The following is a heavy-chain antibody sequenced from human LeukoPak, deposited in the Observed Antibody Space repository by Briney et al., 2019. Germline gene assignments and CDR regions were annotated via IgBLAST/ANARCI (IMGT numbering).Heavy chain of an antibody. CDR2: INPNSGGT. CDR1: GYTFTSHD. V-gene: IGHV1-2*04. D-gene: IGHD3-10*01. Sequence: ASVKVSCKASGYTFTSHDINWVRQATGQGLEWMGWINPNSGGTNYAQKFQGWVTMTRDTSISTAYMELSRLRSDDTAVYYCASGPFYYGSGSSGTRRFNYYGMDVWGQGTTVTVSS. CDR3: ASGPFYYGSGSSGTRRFNYYGMDV. J-gene: IGHJ6*02.